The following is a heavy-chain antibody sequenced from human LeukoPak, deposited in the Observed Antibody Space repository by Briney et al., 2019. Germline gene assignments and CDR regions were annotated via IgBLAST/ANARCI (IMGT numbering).Heavy chain of an antibody. CDR3: ARASYDFWGGYYRAFDI. J-gene: IGHJ3*02. CDR1: GGSFSGYY. D-gene: IGHD3-3*01. CDR2: INHSGST. Sequence: SETLSLTCAVYGGSFSGYYWSWIRQPPGKGLEWIGEINHSGSTNYNPSLKSRVTISVDTSKNQFSLKLSSVTAADTAVYYCARASYDFWGGYYRAFDIWGQGTMVTVSS. V-gene: IGHV4-34*01.